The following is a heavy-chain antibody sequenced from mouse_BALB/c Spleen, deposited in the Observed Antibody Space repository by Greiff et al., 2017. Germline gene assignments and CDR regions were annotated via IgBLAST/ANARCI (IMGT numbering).Heavy chain of an antibody. D-gene: IGHD1-2*01. CDR1: GFTFSSYA. CDR3: ASFTTATFAY. Sequence: EVKVVESGGGLVKPGGSLKLSCAASGFTFSSYAMSWVRQSPEKRLEWVAEISSGGSYTYYPDTVTGRFTISRDNAKNTLYLEMSSLRSEDTAMYYCASFTTATFAYWGQGTLVTVSA. J-gene: IGHJ3*01. V-gene: IGHV5-9-4*01. CDR2: ISSGGSYT.